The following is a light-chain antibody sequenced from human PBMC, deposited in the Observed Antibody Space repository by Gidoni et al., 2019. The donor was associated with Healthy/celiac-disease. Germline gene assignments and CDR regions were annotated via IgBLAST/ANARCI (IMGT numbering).Light chain of an antibody. V-gene: IGKV1-39*01. CDR2: AAS. CDR3: QQSYSTPPLT. J-gene: IGKJ4*01. Sequence: DIQMTQSPSSLSASVGDRVTITCRASQSISSYLNWYQQKPGKAPKLLIYAASSLQSGVPPRFSGSGSGTDLTLTISSLQPEDFATYYCQQSYSTPPLTFGGGTKVEIK. CDR1: QSISSY.